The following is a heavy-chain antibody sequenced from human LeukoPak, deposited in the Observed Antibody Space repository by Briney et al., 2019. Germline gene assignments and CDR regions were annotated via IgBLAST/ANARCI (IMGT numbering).Heavy chain of an antibody. Sequence: GASVKVSCKASGGTFSSYAISWVRQAPGQGLEWMGGIIHIFGTANYAQKFQGRVTITADESTSTAYMELNSLRSEDTAVYYCASTDYYDSSGRGAFDIWGQGTMVTVSS. CDR2: IIHIFGTA. CDR1: GGTFSSYA. J-gene: IGHJ3*02. CDR3: ASTDYYDSSGRGAFDI. D-gene: IGHD3-22*01. V-gene: IGHV1-69*13.